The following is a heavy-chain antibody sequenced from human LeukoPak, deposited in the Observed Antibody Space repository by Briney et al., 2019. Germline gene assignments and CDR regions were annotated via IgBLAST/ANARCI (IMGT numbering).Heavy chain of an antibody. J-gene: IGHJ4*02. CDR1: GGSFSGYY. V-gene: IGHV4-34*01. D-gene: IGHD3-16*01. Sequence: SETLSLTCAVYGGSFSGYYWSWIRQPPGKGLEWIGEIYHSGSTNYNPSLKSRVTISVDKSKNQFSLKLSSVTAADTAVYYCARDGGLGELLSWGQGTLVTVSS. CDR2: IYHSGST. CDR3: ARDGGLGELLS.